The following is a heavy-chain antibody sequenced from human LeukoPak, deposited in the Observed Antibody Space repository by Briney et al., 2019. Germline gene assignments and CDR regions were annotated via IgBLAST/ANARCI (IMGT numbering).Heavy chain of an antibody. D-gene: IGHD3-22*01. V-gene: IGHV4-39*07. CDR2: IYYSGST. CDR3: ARDRDSSGHYWYFDL. CDR1: GFTFSNYS. Sequence: GSLRLSCAASGFTFSNYSMNWVRQPPGKGLEWIGSIYYSGSTYYNPSLKSRVTISVDTSKNQFSLKLSSVTAADTAVYYCARDRDSSGHYWYFDLWGRGTLVTVSS. J-gene: IGHJ2*01.